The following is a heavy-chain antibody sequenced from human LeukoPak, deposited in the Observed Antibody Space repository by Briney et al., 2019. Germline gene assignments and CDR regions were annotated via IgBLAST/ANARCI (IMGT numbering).Heavy chain of an antibody. D-gene: IGHD1-26*01. CDR2: IRYDGINQ. J-gene: IGHJ5*02. CDR3: AKDQAGA. Sequence: GGSLRLSCAASGFTFSSYGMHWVRQAPGKGLEWVAFIRYDGINQFYADSVKGRFTVSRDNGKNTLYLQMNSLGAEDTAVYYCAKDQAGAWGQGTRVTVSS. V-gene: IGHV3-30*02. CDR1: GFTFSSYG.